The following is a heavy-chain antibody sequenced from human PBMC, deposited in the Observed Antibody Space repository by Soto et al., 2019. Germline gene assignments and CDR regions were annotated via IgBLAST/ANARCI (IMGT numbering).Heavy chain of an antibody. D-gene: IGHD6-19*01. J-gene: IGHJ4*02. Sequence: SETLSLTCTVSGGSISSYYWSWIRQPPGKGLEWIGYIYYSGSTNYNPSLKSRVTISVDTSKNQFSLKLSSVTAADTAVYYCASTVATRANFDYWGQGTLVTVSS. CDR2: IYYSGST. CDR1: GGSISSYY. CDR3: ASTVATRANFDY. V-gene: IGHV4-59*01.